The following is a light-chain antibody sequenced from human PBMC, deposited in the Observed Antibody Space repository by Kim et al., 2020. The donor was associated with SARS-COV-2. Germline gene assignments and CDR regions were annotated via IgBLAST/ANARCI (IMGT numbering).Light chain of an antibody. Sequence: GQKVTISCSGSSSNIGNNYGSWYQQLPGTAPKLLIYDNNKRPSGIPGRFSGSKSGTSATLGITGLQTGDEADYYCGTWDSSLSAYVFGTGTKVTVL. V-gene: IGLV1-51*01. CDR3: GTWDSSLSAYV. J-gene: IGLJ1*01. CDR1: SSNIGNNY. CDR2: DNN.